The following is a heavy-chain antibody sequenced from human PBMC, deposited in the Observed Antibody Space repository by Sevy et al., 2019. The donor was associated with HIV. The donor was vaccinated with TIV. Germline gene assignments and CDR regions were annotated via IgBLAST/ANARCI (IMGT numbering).Heavy chain of an antibody. CDR3: AKDLCLSAGGTCYYYYYGMDV. CDR2: ISYDGSNK. Sequence: GGSLRLSCVASGFTFSSYGMHWVRQAPGKGLEWVAVISYDGSNKYYADSVKGRFINSRENSTKTLYLQMNSLGAEDTAVYYCAKDLCLSAGGTCYYYYYGMDVWGQGTAVTVSS. J-gene: IGHJ6*02. V-gene: IGHV3-30*18. CDR1: GFTFSSYG. D-gene: IGHD2-15*01.